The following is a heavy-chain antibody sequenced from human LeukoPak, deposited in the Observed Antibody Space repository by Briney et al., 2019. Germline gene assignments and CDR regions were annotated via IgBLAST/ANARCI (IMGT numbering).Heavy chain of an antibody. CDR3: ARVSYYYGSGSSEYFDY. J-gene: IGHJ4*02. Sequence: GGSLRLSCAASGFAFSSYTMHWVRQAPGKGLEWVAVISYDGSNEYYADSVKGRFTISRDNSKNTLYLQMNSLRAEDTAVYYCARVSYYYGSGSSEYFDYWGQGTLVTVSP. CDR2: ISYDGSNE. V-gene: IGHV3-30-3*01. D-gene: IGHD3-10*01. CDR1: GFAFSSYT.